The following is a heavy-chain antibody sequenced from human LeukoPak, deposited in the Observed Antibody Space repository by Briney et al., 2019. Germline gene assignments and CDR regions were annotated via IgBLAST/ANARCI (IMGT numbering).Heavy chain of an antibody. CDR3: ATSNLAT. CDR2: IRSKTDGGTT. V-gene: IGHV3-15*01. Sequence: GGSLRLSCTASGFTFSSAWMSWVRQAPGKGLEWVGRIRSKTDGGTTEYAAPVKGRFTISRDDSKNTLYVQMNSLKTEDTAVYYCATSNLATWGQGTLVTVSS. J-gene: IGHJ5*02. CDR1: GFTFSSAW.